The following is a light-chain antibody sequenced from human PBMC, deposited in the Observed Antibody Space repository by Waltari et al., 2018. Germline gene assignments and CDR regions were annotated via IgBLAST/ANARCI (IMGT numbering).Light chain of an antibody. CDR1: SSNIGASYD. J-gene: IGLJ1*01. Sequence: QSVLTQPPSVSGAPGQRVTISCTGSSSNIGASYDVHWYQQFPGTAPKLLIYGNNNRPSGVPDRCSGSKSGTSASLAITGLQAEDEADYYCQSCDSSLSGSFVFGTGTKVTVL. V-gene: IGLV1-40*01. CDR3: QSCDSSLSGSFV. CDR2: GNN.